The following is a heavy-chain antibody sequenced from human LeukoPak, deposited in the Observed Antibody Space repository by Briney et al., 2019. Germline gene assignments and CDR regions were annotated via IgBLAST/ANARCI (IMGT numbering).Heavy chain of an antibody. J-gene: IGHJ4*02. CDR1: GYTFTNYP. CDR2: ITTYNGNT. D-gene: IGHD4-17*01. V-gene: IGHV1-18*01. Sequence: ASVKVSCKASGYTFTNYPISWVRQAPGQGLEWMGWITTYNGNTKYAHKLRGRVTMTTDTPTSTAYMDLRGLRSDDTAVYYCARGYDYGDYVGDFDYWGQGTLVTVSS. CDR3: ARGYDYGDYVGDFDY.